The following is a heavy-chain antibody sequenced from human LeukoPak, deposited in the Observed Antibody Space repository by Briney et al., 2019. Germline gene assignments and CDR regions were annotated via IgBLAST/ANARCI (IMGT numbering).Heavy chain of an antibody. Sequence: PGGSLRLSCAASGFTFSSYGVHWVRQAPGKGLEWVAVISYDGSNKYYADSVKGRFTISRDNAKNTLYLQMNSLRAEDTAVYYCASLGRSFDYWGQGTLVTVSS. V-gene: IGHV3-30*03. J-gene: IGHJ4*02. D-gene: IGHD1-26*01. CDR1: GFTFSSYG. CDR3: ASLGRSFDY. CDR2: ISYDGSNK.